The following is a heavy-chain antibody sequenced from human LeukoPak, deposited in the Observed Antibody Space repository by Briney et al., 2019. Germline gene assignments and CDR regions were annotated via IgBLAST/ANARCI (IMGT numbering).Heavy chain of an antibody. V-gene: IGHV4-59*08. CDR3: AAVGATGWGFFDH. J-gene: IGHJ4*02. CDR2: IYYSGST. D-gene: IGHD1-26*01. Sequence: PSETLSLTCAVYGGSFSGYYWSWIRQPPGKGLEWIGYIYYSGSTNYNPSLKSRVTISVDTSKNQFSLKLSSVTAADTAVYYCAAVGATGWGFFDHWGQGALVTVSS. CDR1: GGSFSGYY.